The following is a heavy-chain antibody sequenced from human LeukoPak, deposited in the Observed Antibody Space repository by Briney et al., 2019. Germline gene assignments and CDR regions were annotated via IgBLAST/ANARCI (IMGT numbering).Heavy chain of an antibody. CDR2: INPNSGGT. CDR1: GYTFTGYY. J-gene: IGHJ5*02. D-gene: IGHD3-16*02. Sequence: ASVKVSCKASGYTFTGYYMHWVRQAPGQGLEWMGWINPNSGGTNYAQKFQGRVTMTRDTSISTAYMELSRLRSDDTAVYYCARDGGGIMITFGGVIENWFDPWGQGTLVTVSS. CDR3: ARDGGGIMITFGGVIENWFDP. V-gene: IGHV1-2*02.